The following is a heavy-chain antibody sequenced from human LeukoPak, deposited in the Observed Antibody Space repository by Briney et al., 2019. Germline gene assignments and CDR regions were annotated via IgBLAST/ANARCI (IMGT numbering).Heavy chain of an antibody. CDR3: ARGGDCSGGSCYFFDY. V-gene: IGHV4-59*01. CDR1: GGSISSYY. D-gene: IGHD2-15*01. J-gene: IGHJ4*02. Sequence: LETLSLTCTVSGGSISSYYWSWIRQPPGKGLEWMGYIYYSGSTNYNPSLKSRVTISVDTSKNQFSLKLSSVTAADTAVYYCARGGDCSGGSCYFFDYWGQGTLVTVSS. CDR2: IYYSGST.